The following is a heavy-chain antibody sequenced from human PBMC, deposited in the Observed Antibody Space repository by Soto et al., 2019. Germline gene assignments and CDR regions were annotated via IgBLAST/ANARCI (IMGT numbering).Heavy chain of an antibody. V-gene: IGHV3-30*18. D-gene: IGHD7-27*01. J-gene: IGHJ4*02. CDR1: GFSFKSYG. CDR2: ISNAGSNR. CDR3: AKAIYDTGVDDY. Sequence: QVQVVESGGGVVQPGTSLRLSCVASGFSFKSYGMHWVRQAPGKGLEWVALISNAGSNRYYEDSVKGRFTVSRDNSKNTVSLQMNSLRPEDTALYYCAKAIYDTGVDDYGGQGTHVIVSS.